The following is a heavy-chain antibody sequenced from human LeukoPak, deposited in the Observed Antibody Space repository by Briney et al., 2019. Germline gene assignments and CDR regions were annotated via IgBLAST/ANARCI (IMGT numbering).Heavy chain of an antibody. D-gene: IGHD2-15*01. V-gene: IGHV3-21*01. J-gene: IGHJ6*02. CDR1: GFTFSSYT. Sequence: GGSLRLSCAASGFTFSSYTMEWVRQTPGKGLEWVSSIGRNGDYIYYADSVKGRFTISRDNANDSLFLQMNSLRADDTAVYYCARRPDCSGSDCYGMDVWGQGTTVTVSS. CDR2: IGRNGDYI. CDR3: ARRPDCSGSDCYGMDV.